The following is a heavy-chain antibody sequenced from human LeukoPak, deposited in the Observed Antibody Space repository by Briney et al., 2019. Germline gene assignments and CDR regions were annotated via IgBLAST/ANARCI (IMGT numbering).Heavy chain of an antibody. Sequence: SETLSLTCAVSGYSFSSGYYWGWIRQPPGEGLESSGSLYHSGHTYYYPSLKSRVTISVDTSKNHFSLKLTSVTAADTAVYYCGRVVDSAAVAGTGKYYFDYLGQGTLVTVSS. CDR1: GYSFSSGYY. J-gene: IGHJ4*02. V-gene: IGHV4-38-2*01. CDR2: LYHSGHT. D-gene: IGHD6-19*01. CDR3: GRVVDSAAVAGTGKYYFDY.